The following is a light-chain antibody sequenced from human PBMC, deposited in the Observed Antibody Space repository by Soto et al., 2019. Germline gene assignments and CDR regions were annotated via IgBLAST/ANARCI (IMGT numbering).Light chain of an antibody. V-gene: IGKV1-39*01. CDR3: QQNHSAPLYT. CDR1: QNINRY. J-gene: IGKJ2*01. CDR2: AAS. Sequence: DIQMTQSPSSLSASVGDRVTITCRAIQNINRYLTWYQQKPGKAPKFLIAAASSLQSGVPSRFSVSGSGTDFTLTISSLPPEDFGTYFCQQNHSAPLYTFGQGTKLEI.